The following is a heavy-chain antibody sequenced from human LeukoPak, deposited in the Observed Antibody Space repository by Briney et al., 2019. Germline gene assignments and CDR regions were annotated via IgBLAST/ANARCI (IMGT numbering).Heavy chain of an antibody. CDR2: INYDGGEK. Sequence: PGGSLRLSCAASGFTFSSYWMSWVRQAPGKGLEWVANINYDGGEKYYVGSVKGRFTISRDNAKNSLYLQMNSLRAEDTAVYHCARYSSSWHYWGQGTLVTVSS. D-gene: IGHD6-13*01. CDR1: GFTFSSYW. CDR3: ARYSSSWHY. J-gene: IGHJ4*02. V-gene: IGHV3-7*01.